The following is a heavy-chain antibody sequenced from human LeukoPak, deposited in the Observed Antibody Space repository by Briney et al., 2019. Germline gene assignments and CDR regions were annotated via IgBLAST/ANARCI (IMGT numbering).Heavy chain of an antibody. Sequence: GRSLRLSCAASGFTFSSYAMHWVRQAPGKRLEYVSAISSNGGSTYYANSVKGRFTISRDNSKNTLYLQMGSLRAEDMAVYYCARVGYSSGWTLPAFDYWGQGTLVTVSS. CDR1: GFTFSSYA. D-gene: IGHD6-19*01. J-gene: IGHJ4*02. CDR2: ISSNGGST. V-gene: IGHV3-64*01. CDR3: ARVGYSSGWTLPAFDY.